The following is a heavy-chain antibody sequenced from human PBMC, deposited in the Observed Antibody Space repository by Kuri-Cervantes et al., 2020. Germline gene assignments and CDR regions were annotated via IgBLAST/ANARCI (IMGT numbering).Heavy chain of an antibody. CDR2: ISYDGSNK. D-gene: IGHD5-12*01. J-gene: IGHJ4*02. V-gene: IGHV3-30*18. CDR1: GFTFSSYG. Sequence: GGSLRLSCAASGFTFSSYGMHWVRQAPGKGLEWVAVISYDGSNKYYADSVKGRFTISRDNSKNTLYLQMNSLRAEDTAVYYCAKAHFYSGYDYFDYWGQGTLVTVSS. CDR3: AKAHFYSGYDYFDY.